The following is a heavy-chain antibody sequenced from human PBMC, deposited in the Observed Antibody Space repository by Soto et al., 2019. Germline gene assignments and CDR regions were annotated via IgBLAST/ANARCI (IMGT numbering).Heavy chain of an antibody. CDR3: ARDLALFIAAAGPQGDY. CDR2: ISAYNGNT. D-gene: IGHD6-13*01. V-gene: IGHV1-18*01. J-gene: IGHJ4*02. Sequence: QVQLVQSGAEVKKPGASVKLSCKASGYTFTSYGISWVRQAPGQGLEWMGWISAYNGNTNYAQKLQGRVTMTTDTSTSTAYMELRSLRSDDTAVYYCARDLALFIAAAGPQGDYWGQGTLVTVSS. CDR1: GYTFTSYG.